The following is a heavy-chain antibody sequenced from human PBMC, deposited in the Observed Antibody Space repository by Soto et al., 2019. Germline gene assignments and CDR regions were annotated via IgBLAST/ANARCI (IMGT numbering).Heavy chain of an antibody. Sequence: EVQLVESGGGLVQPGRSLRLSCAASGFSSDDYAMHWVRQAPGKGLEWVSGITWNGGSIGYADSVKGRFTISRDNAKNSLYLQMNSLRAEDTALYYCAKDSTLYYYYYMDVWGKGTTVTVSS. J-gene: IGHJ6*03. CDR1: GFSSDDYA. CDR3: AKDSTLYYYYYMDV. V-gene: IGHV3-9*02. CDR2: ITWNGGSI.